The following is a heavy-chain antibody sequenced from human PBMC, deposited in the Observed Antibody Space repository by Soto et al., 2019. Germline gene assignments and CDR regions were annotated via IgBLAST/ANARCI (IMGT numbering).Heavy chain of an antibody. Sequence: SETLSLTCAVYGGSFSGYYWSWIRQPPGKGLEWIGEINHSGSTNYNPSLKSRVTISVDTSKNQFSLKLSSVTAADTAVYYCASLLSSTSWMGFDYWGQGTLVTVSS. D-gene: IGHD2-2*01. CDR1: GGSFSGYY. V-gene: IGHV4-34*01. CDR3: ASLLSSTSWMGFDY. CDR2: INHSGST. J-gene: IGHJ4*02.